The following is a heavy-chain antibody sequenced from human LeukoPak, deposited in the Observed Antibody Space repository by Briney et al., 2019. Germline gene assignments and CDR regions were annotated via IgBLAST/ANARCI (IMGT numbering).Heavy chain of an antibody. V-gene: IGHV5-51*01. CDR3: ASPSYDSSGYSYYYGMDV. CDR1: GYSFTSYW. D-gene: IGHD3-22*01. J-gene: IGHJ6*02. CDR2: IYPGDSDT. Sequence: GESLEISCKGSGYSFTSYWIGWVRQMPGKGLEWMGIIYPGDSDTRYSPSFQGQVTISADKSISTAYLQWSSLKASDTAMYYCASPSYDSSGYSYYYGMDVWGQGTTVTVSS.